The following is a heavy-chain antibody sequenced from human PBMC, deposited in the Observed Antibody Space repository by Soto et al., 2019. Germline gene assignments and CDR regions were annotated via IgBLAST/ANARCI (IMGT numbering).Heavy chain of an antibody. CDR2: IRSKANSYAT. D-gene: IGHD2-21*02. J-gene: IGHJ4*02. V-gene: IGHV3-73*02. Sequence: EVQLVESGGGLVQPGGSLKLSCAASGFTFSGSAMHWVRQASGKGLEWVGRIRSKANSYATAYAASVKGRFTISRDDSKNTAYLQMSSLKTEDTAVYYCTRLGVAYCGGDCYSGPFDYWGQGTLVTVSS. CDR3: TRLGVAYCGGDCYSGPFDY. CDR1: GFTFSGSA.